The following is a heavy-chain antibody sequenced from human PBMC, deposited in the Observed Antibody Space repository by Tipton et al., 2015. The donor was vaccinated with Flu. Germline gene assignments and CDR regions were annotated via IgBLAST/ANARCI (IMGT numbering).Heavy chain of an antibody. D-gene: IGHD1-26*01. CDR2: ISSSGSTI. CDR3: ARPLEVGTYWYFDL. Sequence: SLRLSCAASGFTFSSYDMHWVRQATGKGLEWVSYISSSGSTIYYADSVKGRFTISRDNAKNSLYLQMNSLRAEDTAVYYCARPLEVGTYWYFDLWGRGTLVTVSS. V-gene: IGHV3-48*03. J-gene: IGHJ2*01. CDR1: GFTFSSYD.